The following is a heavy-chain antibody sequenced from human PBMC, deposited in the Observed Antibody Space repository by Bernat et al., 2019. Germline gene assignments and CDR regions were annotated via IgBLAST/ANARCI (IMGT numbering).Heavy chain of an antibody. CDR1: GFTFSSYA. D-gene: IGHD4-17*01. V-gene: IGHV3-30-3*01. CDR3: ARESSEGATVTFDY. Sequence: QVQLVESGGGVVQPGRSLRLSCAASGFTFSSYAMHWVRQAPGKGLEWVAVISYDGSNKYYADSVKGRFTISRDNSKNTLYLQMNSLRAEDTAVYYCARESSEGATVTFDYWGQGTLVTVSS. J-gene: IGHJ4*02. CDR2: ISYDGSNK.